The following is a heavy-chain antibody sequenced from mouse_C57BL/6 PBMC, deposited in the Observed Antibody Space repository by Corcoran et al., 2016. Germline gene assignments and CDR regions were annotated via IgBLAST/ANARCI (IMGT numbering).Heavy chain of an antibody. V-gene: IGHV1-18*01. CDR2: INPNNGGT. Sequence: EVQLQQSGPELVKPGASVKIPCKASGYTFTDYNMDWVKQSHGKSLEWIGDINPNNGGTIYNQKFKGKATLTVDKSSSTAYMELRSLTSEDTAVYYCARSYYSKRGPSFAYWGQGTLVTVSA. CDR1: GYTFTDYN. CDR3: ARSYYSKRGPSFAY. J-gene: IGHJ3*01. D-gene: IGHD2-5*01.